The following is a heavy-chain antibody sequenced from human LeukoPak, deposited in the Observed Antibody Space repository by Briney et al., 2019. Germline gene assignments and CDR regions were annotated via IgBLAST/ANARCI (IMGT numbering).Heavy chain of an antibody. D-gene: IGHD2-2*01. CDR1: RGSLSEYY. CDR3: ARRREYCTSTSCSDVWFDP. J-gene: IGHJ5*02. V-gene: IGHV4-34*01. Sequence: LGSPSPTPALSRGSLSEYYWRAGRPPPREGGGRGGEINNSGSTNYNPSLKSRVTISVDTSKNQFSLKLSSVTAADTAVYYCARRREYCTSTSCSDVWFDPWGQGTLVTVSS. CDR2: INNSGST.